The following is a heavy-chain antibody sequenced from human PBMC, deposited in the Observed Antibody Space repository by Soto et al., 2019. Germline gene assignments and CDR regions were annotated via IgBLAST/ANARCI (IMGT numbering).Heavy chain of an antibody. CDR2: INAGNGNT. J-gene: IGHJ6*02. CDR3: ASSNIVAAPYGMDV. CDR1: GYTFARYA. Sequence: GASVAVSCKASGYTFARYARRWVRQAPGQRLEWMGWINAGNGNTKYSQKFQGRVTITRDTSASTAYMELSSLRSEDTAVYYCASSNIVAAPYGMDVWGQGTTVTVSS. D-gene: IGHD6-13*01. V-gene: IGHV1-3*01.